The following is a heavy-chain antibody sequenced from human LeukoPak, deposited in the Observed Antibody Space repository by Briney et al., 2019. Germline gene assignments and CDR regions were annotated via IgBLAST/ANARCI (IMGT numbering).Heavy chain of an antibody. CDR2: IYYSGST. V-gene: IGHV4-59*01. CDR3: GRTVLLSSLNWFDP. CDR1: GGSISSYY. J-gene: IGHJ5*02. Sequence: SETLSLTCTVSGGSISSYYWSWIRQPPGKGLEWVGYIYYSGSTNYNPSLKNRVTISVDTSKNHFSLKLSYGTAADTSVYYYGRTVLLSSLNWFDPWGQGTLVTVSS. D-gene: IGHD3-10*01.